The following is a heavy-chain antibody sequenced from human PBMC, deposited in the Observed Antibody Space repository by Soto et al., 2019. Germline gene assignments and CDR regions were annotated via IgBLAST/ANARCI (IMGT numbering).Heavy chain of an antibody. CDR3: AKSRYSDSRGDVSEY. V-gene: IGHV3-23*01. D-gene: IGHD3-22*01. J-gene: IGHJ4*02. Sequence: PGGSMRLSCAASGFTFSSYAMSWVRQAPGKGLEWVSAISGSGRTTYYADSVKGRFTISRDNSNNTLFLQMNSLRAEDTAVYYCAKSRYSDSRGDVSEYWCQGTLLTVFS. CDR1: GFTFSSYA. CDR2: ISGSGRTT.